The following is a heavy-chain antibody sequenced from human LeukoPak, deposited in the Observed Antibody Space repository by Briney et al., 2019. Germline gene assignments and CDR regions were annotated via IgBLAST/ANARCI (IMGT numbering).Heavy chain of an antibody. CDR3: AKNNGWFHLAQ. CDR2: IKNDGSET. CDR1: GFNFRDHW. V-gene: IGHV3-7*03. J-gene: IGHJ4*02. Sequence: GGSLRLSCAVSGFNFRDHWMDWVRQAPGKGLEWVGHIKNDGSETYYLDSLKGRFSISRDNTNNALYLQMDSLRVEDTAVYYCAKNNGWFHLAQWGQGALVTVSS. D-gene: IGHD6-19*01.